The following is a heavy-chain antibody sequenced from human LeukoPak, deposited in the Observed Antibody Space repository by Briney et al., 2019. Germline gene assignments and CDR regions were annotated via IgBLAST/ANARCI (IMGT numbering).Heavy chain of an antibody. J-gene: IGHJ5*02. Sequence: ASVKVSCRSSGYTFTNYGISWVRQAPGQGLEWMGWISIYNGNTDYAQKLRGRVTMTTDTSTSTAYMELRSLRSDDTAVYYCARITYDFWSGYYMPDDPWGQGTLVTVSS. CDR3: ARITYDFWSGYYMPDDP. D-gene: IGHD3-3*01. CDR2: ISIYNGNT. CDR1: GYTFTNYG. V-gene: IGHV1-18*01.